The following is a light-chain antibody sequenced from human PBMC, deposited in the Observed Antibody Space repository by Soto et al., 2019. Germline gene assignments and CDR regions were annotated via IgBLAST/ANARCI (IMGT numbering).Light chain of an antibody. J-gene: IGKJ2*01. Sequence: EIVLTQSPATLSLSPGERATLSCRDSQSVNRYLAWYQQKCGQAPRLLIYDTSTRATGIPDRFSGSGSGTAFTLTISSLEPEDFAVYYCQQRSSWPTFGQGTRLEIK. CDR2: DTS. CDR3: QQRSSWPT. CDR1: QSVNRY. V-gene: IGKV3-11*01.